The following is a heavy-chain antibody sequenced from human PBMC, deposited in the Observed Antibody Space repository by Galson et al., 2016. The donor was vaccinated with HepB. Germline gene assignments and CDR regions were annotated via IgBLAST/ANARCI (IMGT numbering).Heavy chain of an antibody. Sequence: SVKVSCKASGGTFLRFAISWVRQAPGQGLEWMGGITPIFGTVNYAQKLQGRVTITADGPTSTGYMELSGLRSEDTAVYYCARPVYDSSGYSFDPWGQGTLVTVSS. CDR3: ARPVYDSSGYSFDP. CDR2: ITPIFGTV. V-gene: IGHV1-69*13. CDR1: GGTFLRFA. J-gene: IGHJ5*02. D-gene: IGHD3-22*01.